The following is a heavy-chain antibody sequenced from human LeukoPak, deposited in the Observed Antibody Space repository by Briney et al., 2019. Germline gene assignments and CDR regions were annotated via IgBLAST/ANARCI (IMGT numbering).Heavy chain of an antibody. Sequence: PGGSLRLSCAASGFTFSSYSMNWVRQAPGKGLEWVSYISSSSSTIYYADSVKGRSTISRDNAKNSLYLQMNSLRAEDTAVYYCASFLEWTHYYYYGMDVWGQGTTVTVSS. CDR3: ASFLEWTHYYYYGMDV. CDR2: ISSSSSTI. J-gene: IGHJ6*02. CDR1: GFTFSSYS. V-gene: IGHV3-48*01. D-gene: IGHD3-3*01.